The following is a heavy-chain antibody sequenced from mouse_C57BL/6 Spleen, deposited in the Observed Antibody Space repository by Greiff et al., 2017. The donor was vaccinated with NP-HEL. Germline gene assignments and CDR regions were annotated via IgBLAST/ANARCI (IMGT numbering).Heavy chain of an antibody. CDR1: GFTFSDYY. CDR3: AREGYGSSYAMDY. CDR2: INYDGSST. J-gene: IGHJ4*01. D-gene: IGHD1-1*01. V-gene: IGHV5-16*01. Sequence: EVQLVESEGGLVQPGSSMKLSCTASGFTFSDYYMAWVRQVPEKGLEWVANINYDGSSTYYLDSLKSRFIISRDNAKNILYLQMSSLKSEDTATYYCAREGYGSSYAMDYWGQGTSVTVSS.